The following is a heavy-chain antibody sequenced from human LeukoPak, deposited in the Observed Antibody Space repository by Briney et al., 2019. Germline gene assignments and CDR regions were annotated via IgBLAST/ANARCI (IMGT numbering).Heavy chain of an antibody. Sequence: GESLKISCKGSGYSFTSYWIGWVRQMPGKGLEWMGIIYPGDSDTRYSPSFQGQVTISADKSISTAYLQWSSLKASDTAVYYCARHAMVRGLSRWFDPWGQGTLVTVSS. D-gene: IGHD3-10*01. CDR2: IYPGDSDT. J-gene: IGHJ5*02. V-gene: IGHV5-51*01. CDR1: GYSFTSYW. CDR3: ARHAMVRGLSRWFDP.